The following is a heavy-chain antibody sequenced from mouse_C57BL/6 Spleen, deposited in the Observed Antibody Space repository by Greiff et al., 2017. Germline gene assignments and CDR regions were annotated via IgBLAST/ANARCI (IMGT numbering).Heavy chain of an antibody. J-gene: IGHJ3*01. V-gene: IGHV1-82*01. CDR3: ARDVYGAWFAY. D-gene: IGHD1-2*01. CDR1: GYAFSSSW. Sequence: VQRVESGPELVKPGASVKISCKASGYAFSSSWMNWVKQRPGKGLEWIGRIYPGDGDTNYNGKFKGKATLTADKSSSTAYMQLSSLTSEDSAVYFCARDVYGAWFAYWGQGTLVTVSA. CDR2: IYPGDGDT.